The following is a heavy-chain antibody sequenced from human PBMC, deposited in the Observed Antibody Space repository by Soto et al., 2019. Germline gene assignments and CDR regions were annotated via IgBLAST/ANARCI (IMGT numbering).Heavy chain of an antibody. V-gene: IGHV4-59*01. CDR2: IHYNGNT. CDR1: GDSISSYS. CDR3: AREGNLGRWLQPLDY. D-gene: IGHD5-12*01. J-gene: IGHJ4*02. Sequence: QVQLQVSGPGLVKPSETLSLTCTVSGDSISSYSWSWIRQPPGKGLEWIGNIHYNGNTKYNPSLKRRVTMSVDTSKSQFSLKLISVTAADTAVYYCAREGNLGRWLQPLDYWGQGTLVTVSS.